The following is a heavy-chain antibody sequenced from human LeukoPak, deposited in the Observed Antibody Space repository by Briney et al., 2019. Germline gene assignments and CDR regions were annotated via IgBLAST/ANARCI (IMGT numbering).Heavy chain of an antibody. D-gene: IGHD3-22*01. CDR2: IYYSGSS. CDR1: GGSISSYY. J-gene: IGHJ3*02. V-gene: IGHV4-59*01. Sequence: SETLSLTCTVSGGSISSYYWSWIRQPPGKGLEWIGYIYYSGSSNYNPSLKSRVTISADTSKNQFSLKLSSVTAADTAVYYCARDFKVDGSSGYYAFDIWGQGTMVTVSS. CDR3: ARDFKVDGSSGYYAFDI.